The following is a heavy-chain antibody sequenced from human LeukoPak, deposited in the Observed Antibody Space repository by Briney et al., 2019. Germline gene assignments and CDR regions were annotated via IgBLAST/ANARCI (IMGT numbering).Heavy chain of an antibody. CDR3: ASFGAVVDY. V-gene: IGHV4-59*01. J-gene: IGHJ4*02. D-gene: IGHD3-10*01. Sequence: SETLSLTCTVSGGSISSYYWSWIRQPPGKVLEWIGYIYYSGSTNYNPSLKSRVTISVDTSKNQFSLKLSSVTAADTAVYYCASFGAVVDYWGQGTLVTVSS. CDR1: GGSISSYY. CDR2: IYYSGST.